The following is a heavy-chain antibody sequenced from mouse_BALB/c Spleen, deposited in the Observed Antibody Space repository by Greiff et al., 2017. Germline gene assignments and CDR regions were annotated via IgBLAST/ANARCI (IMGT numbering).Heavy chain of an antibody. Sequence: VQLQQSGTVLARPGASVKMSCKASGYSFTSYWMHWVKQRPGKGLEWIGAIYPGNSDTSYNQKFKGKAKLTAVTSASTAYMELSSLTNEDSAVYYCTRSLSSHWYFDVWGAGTTVTVSS. V-gene: IGHV1-5*01. CDR1: GYSFTSYW. CDR2: IYPGNSDT. CDR3: TRSLSSHWYFDV. D-gene: IGHD1-1*01. J-gene: IGHJ1*01.